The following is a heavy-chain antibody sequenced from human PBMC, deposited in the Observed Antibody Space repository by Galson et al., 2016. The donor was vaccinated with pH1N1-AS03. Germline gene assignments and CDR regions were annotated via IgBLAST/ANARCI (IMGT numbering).Heavy chain of an antibody. V-gene: IGHV3-74*01. D-gene: IGHD3-22*01. J-gene: IGHJ3*02. CDR1: GFSFTNAW. Sequence: SLRLSCAASGFSFTNAWMNWVRQVPGKGLEWVSSINGEGSSTRGTDSVKGRFFISRDNAKNTVYLQMNSLRVEDTAVYYCARQDSSGYFHALDMWGQGTMVTVSS. CDR2: INGEGSST. CDR3: ARQDSSGYFHALDM.